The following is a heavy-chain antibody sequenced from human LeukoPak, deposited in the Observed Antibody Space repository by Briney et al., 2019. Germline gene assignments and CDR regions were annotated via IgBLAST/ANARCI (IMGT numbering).Heavy chain of an antibody. CDR2: ITTGGSVI. J-gene: IGHJ4*02. CDR3: ARKRLADLGDDTSFGGTPFDS. CDR1: GVSPSVVTT. V-gene: IGHV3-11*04. D-gene: IGHD3-16*01. Sequence: PVRTLCPSPAPSGVSPSVVTTEPGSPAPGEGLEWLSGITTGGSVIYYADSVKGRFTISRDDAMNSVFLQMSGLTVDDTAVYYCARKRLADLGDDTSFGGTPFDSWGQGTLVIVSS.